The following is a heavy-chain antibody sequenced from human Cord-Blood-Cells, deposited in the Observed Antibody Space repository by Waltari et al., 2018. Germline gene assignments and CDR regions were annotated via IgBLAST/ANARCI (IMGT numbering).Heavy chain of an antibody. CDR1: GGSISSSSYY. CDR3: ARQPYDFWSGYYLDY. J-gene: IGHJ4*02. D-gene: IGHD3-3*01. V-gene: IGHV4-39*01. CDR2: IYYSGST. Sequence: QLQLQESGPGLVKPSETLSLPCTVPGGSISSSSYYWGWLRQPPGNGLEWIGSIYYSGSTYYNPSLKSRVTISVDTSKNQFSLKLSSVTAADTAVYYCARQPYDFWSGYYLDYWGQGTLVTVSS.